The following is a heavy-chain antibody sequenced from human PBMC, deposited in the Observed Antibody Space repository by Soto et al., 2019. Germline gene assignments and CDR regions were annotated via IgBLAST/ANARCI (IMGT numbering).Heavy chain of an antibody. Sequence: ASVKVSCKASGYTFSGYYIHWLRQAPGQGLEWMGWINPNSGGTNYAQKFHGWVTMTTDTSISTASMELTRLTSDDTAIYYCARGDSTDCSNGVCSFFYNHDMDVWGQGTTVTVSS. D-gene: IGHD2-8*01. CDR3: ARGDSTDCSNGVCSFFYNHDMDV. CDR2: INPNSGGT. V-gene: IGHV1-2*04. J-gene: IGHJ6*02. CDR1: GYTFSGYY.